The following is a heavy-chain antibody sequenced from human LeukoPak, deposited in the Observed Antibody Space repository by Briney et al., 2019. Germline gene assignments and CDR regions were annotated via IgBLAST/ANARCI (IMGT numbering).Heavy chain of an antibody. CDR3: AKVVDTAMVTEIDY. CDR2: ISGSGGST. CDR1: GFTFDSYG. V-gene: IGHV3-23*01. J-gene: IGHJ4*02. Sequence: SGGSLRLSCAVSGFTFDSYGMHWVRQAPGKGLEWVSAISGSGGSTYYADSVKGRFTISRDNSKNTLYLQMNSLRAEDTAVYYCAKVVDTAMVTEIDYWGQGTLVTVSS. D-gene: IGHD5-18*01.